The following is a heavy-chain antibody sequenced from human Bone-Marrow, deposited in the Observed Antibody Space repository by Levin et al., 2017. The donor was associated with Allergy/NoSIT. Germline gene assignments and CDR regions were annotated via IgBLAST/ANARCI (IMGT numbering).Heavy chain of an antibody. CDR3: ARDLAIVTGSYDAFDI. CDR1: GYTFTNYY. V-gene: IGHV1-46*01. D-gene: IGHD3-9*01. Sequence: GESLKISCKASGYTFTNYYMHWVRQAPGQGLEWMGMINPSGGSTSYAQKFQGRVTLTRDTSTSTVYMELSSLRSEDTAVYHCARDLAIVTGSYDAFDIWGQGTMVTVSS. J-gene: IGHJ3*02. CDR2: INPSGGST.